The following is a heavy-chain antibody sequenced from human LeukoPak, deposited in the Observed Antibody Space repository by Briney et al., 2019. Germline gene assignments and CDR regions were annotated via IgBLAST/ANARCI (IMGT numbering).Heavy chain of an antibody. D-gene: IGHD5-24*01. CDR2: INHSGST. V-gene: IGHV4-34*01. J-gene: IGHJ4*02. Sequence: PSETLSLTCAVYGGSFSGYYWSWIRQPPGKGLEWIGEINHSGSTNYNPSLKSRVTISVDTSKNQFSLKLSSVTAADTAVYYCARVGRWLQLSYYLDYWGQGTLVTVSS. CDR1: GGSFSGYY. CDR3: ARVGRWLQLSYYLDY.